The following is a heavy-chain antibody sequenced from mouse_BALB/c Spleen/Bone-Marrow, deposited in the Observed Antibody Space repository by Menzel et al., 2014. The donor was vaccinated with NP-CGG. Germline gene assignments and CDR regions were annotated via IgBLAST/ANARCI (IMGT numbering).Heavy chain of an antibody. D-gene: IGHD1-1*01. Sequence: EVQLQQSGPELVKPGASMKISCKASGYSFTGYTINWVKQSHGKNLEWIGLINPYSGGTSYNQKFMGKATLTVDKSSSTAYMELLSLTSEDSAVYYCARWDYYGYAMDYWGQGTSVTVSS. CDR3: ARWDYYGYAMDY. J-gene: IGHJ4*01. CDR1: GYSFTGYT. V-gene: IGHV1-18*01. CDR2: INPYSGGT.